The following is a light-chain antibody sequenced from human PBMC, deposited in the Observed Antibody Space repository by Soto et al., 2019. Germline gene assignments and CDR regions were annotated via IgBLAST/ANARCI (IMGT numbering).Light chain of an antibody. CDR2: GAS. J-gene: IGKJ4*01. Sequence: DIVMTQSPATLSVARGQRVTFSCRASQGVSRKLAWYQHKPGQAPRLLISGASTGATGIPPRFRGSGSGTEFTLTVDTLQSEDIAIYYCQQYYHWPVTFGGGTKVDIK. CDR3: QQYYHWPVT. CDR1: QGVSRK. V-gene: IGKV3-15*01.